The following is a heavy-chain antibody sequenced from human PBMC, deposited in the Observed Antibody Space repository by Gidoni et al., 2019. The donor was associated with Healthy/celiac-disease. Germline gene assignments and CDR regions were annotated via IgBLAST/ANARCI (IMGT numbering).Heavy chain of an antibody. D-gene: IGHD2-15*01. CDR1: GFTFSSYA. Sequence: EVQLLESGGGLVQPGGSLRLSCAASGFTFSSYAMSWVRQAPGKGLEWVSAISGSGGSTYYADSVKCRFTISRDNSKNTLYLQMNSLRAEDTALYYCAKVSGYCSGGSCYQDYWGQGTLVTVSS. V-gene: IGHV3-23*01. J-gene: IGHJ4*02. CDR3: AKVSGYCSGGSCYQDY. CDR2: ISGSGGST.